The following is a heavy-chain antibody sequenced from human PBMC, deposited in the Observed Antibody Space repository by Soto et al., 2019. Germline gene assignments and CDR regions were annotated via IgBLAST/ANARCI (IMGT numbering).Heavy chain of an antibody. CDR3: ARPPGRTSFGELPIDAFDI. Sequence: GESLKISCKGSGYSFTSHWIGWVRQMPGKGLEWMGIIYPGDSDTRYSPSFQGQVTIAADKSISPAYLQWSSLKASDTAMYYCARPPGRTSFGELPIDAFDIWGQGTMVTVSS. V-gene: IGHV5-51*01. D-gene: IGHD3-10*01. J-gene: IGHJ3*02. CDR1: GYSFTSHW. CDR2: IYPGDSDT.